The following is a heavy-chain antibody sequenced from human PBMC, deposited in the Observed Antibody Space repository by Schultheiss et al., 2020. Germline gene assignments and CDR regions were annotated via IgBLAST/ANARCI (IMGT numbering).Heavy chain of an antibody. V-gene: IGHV4-30-2*01. Sequence: SETLSLTCKVSGDSISSGGYSWSWIRQPPGKGLEWIGYIYHSGSTYYNPSLKSRVTISVDTSKNQFSLKLSSVTAADTAVYYCARMTDDYWGQGTLVTVSS. CDR2: IYHSGST. J-gene: IGHJ4*02. CDR3: ARMTDDY. D-gene: IGHD2-21*02. CDR1: GDSISSGGYS.